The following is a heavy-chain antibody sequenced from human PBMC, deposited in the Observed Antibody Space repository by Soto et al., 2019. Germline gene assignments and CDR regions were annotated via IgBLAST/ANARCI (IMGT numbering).Heavy chain of an antibody. CDR1: GFTFSSYA. V-gene: IGHV3-23*01. CDR2: ISGGGETT. J-gene: IGHJ4*02. Sequence: EVQLLESGGGLVQPGGSLRLSCAASGFTFSSYAMWWVRQAPGKGLGCVSAISGGGETTYYADSVKGRFTISRDNSKNTLYLQMNSLRAEDTAVYYCAFNSGSGSYYFDYWGQGTLVTVSS. CDR3: AFNSGSGSYYFDY. D-gene: IGHD3-10*01.